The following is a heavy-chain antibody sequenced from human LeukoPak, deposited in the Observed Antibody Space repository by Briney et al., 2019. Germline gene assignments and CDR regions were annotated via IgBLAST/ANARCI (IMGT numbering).Heavy chain of an antibody. CDR1: GYTFTGYY. CDR2: INPNSGGT. J-gene: IGHJ4*02. Sequence: ASVKVSCKASGYTFTGYYMHWVRQAPGQGLEWMGWINPNSGGTNYAQKFQGRVTTTRDTSISTAYMELSRLRSDDTAVYYCARLLRGYCSGGSCYSYFDYWGQGTLVTVSS. V-gene: IGHV1-2*02. CDR3: ARLLRGYCSGGSCYSYFDY. D-gene: IGHD2-15*01.